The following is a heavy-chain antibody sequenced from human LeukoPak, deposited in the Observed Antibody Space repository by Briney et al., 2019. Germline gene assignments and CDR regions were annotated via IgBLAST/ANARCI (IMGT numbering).Heavy chain of an antibody. Sequence: GGSLRLSCAASGFTFSSYSMNWVRQAPGKGLEWVSSISSSSSYIYYADSVKGRFTISRDNSKNTLYLQMNSLRAEDTAVYYCARPGYSGYLYYFDYWGRGTLVTVSS. CDR2: ISSSSSYI. CDR1: GFTFSSYS. D-gene: IGHD5-12*01. V-gene: IGHV3-21*01. CDR3: ARPGYSGYLYYFDY. J-gene: IGHJ4*02.